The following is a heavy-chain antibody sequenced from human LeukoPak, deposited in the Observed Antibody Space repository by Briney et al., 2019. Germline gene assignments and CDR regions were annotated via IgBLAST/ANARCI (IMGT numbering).Heavy chain of an antibody. Sequence: GGSLRLSCAASGFTFSSYALSWVRQAPGKGLEWVSVISGSGGNRFYADSVKGRFTISRDNSKNTVFLQMNSLRAEDSAVYYCAKDYAVGSIDYWGQGTLVTVSS. CDR1: GFTFSSYA. CDR3: AKDYAVGSIDY. J-gene: IGHJ4*02. V-gene: IGHV3-23*01. CDR2: ISGSGGNR. D-gene: IGHD3-16*01.